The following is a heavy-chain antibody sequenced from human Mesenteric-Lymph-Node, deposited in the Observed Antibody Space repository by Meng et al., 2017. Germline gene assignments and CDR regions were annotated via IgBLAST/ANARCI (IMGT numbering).Heavy chain of an antibody. CDR3: ARASGTAMVTGGLGFDY. Sequence: ASVKVSCKASGYSFTGYYMHWVRQAPGQGLEWMGWINPNSGGTNYAQKLQGRVTMTRDTSISTAYMELSRLRSDDTAVYYCARASGTAMVTGGLGFDYWGQGTLVTVSS. V-gene: IGHV1-2*02. CDR2: INPNSGGT. CDR1: GYSFTGYY. D-gene: IGHD5-18*01. J-gene: IGHJ4*02.